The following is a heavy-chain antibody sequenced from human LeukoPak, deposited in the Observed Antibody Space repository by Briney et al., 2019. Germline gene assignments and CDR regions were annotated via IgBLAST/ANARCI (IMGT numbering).Heavy chain of an antibody. CDR2: IKQDGSEK. Sequence: PGGSLRLSCAASGFTFSSYWMSWVRQAPGKGLEWVANIKQDGSEKYYVDSVKGRFTISRDNSKNTLFLQMNSLRVEDTAVYYCARVDSGNYDYWGQGTLLTVSS. CDR1: GFTFSSYW. CDR3: ARVDSGNYDY. J-gene: IGHJ4*02. V-gene: IGHV3-7*03. D-gene: IGHD1-26*01.